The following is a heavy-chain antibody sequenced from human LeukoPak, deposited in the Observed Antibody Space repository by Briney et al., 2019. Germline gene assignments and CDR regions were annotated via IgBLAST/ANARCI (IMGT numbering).Heavy chain of an antibody. CDR2: IDTSGSA. V-gene: IGHV4-61*02. Sequence: SETLSLTCTVSGGSISSANYYWSWIRQPAGKGLEWVGRIDTSGSATYNPSLKSRVTISIDTSKNQFSLKLGSVTAADTAVYYCARDRGRMVYAVWFDPWAREPWSPSPQ. J-gene: IGHJ5*02. D-gene: IGHD2-8*01. CDR1: GGSISSANYY. CDR3: ARDRGRMVYAVWFDP.